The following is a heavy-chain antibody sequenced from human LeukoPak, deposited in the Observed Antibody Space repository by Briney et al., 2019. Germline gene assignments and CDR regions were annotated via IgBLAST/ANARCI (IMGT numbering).Heavy chain of an antibody. CDR1: GFTFSSYS. CDR2: ISSSSTI. Sequence: GGSLRLSCAASGFTFSSYSMNWVRQAPGKGLEWVSYISSSSTIYYADSVKGRFTISRDNAKNSLYLQMNSLRDEDTAVYYCARTTVTTVDYWGQGTLVTVSS. V-gene: IGHV3-48*02. J-gene: IGHJ4*02. D-gene: IGHD4-17*01. CDR3: ARTTVTTVDY.